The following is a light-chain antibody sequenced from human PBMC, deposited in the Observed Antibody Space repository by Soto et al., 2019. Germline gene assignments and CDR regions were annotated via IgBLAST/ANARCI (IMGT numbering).Light chain of an antibody. CDR1: SSDVGSYNL. V-gene: IGLV2-23*02. CDR3: AAWDDSVYGVE. J-gene: IGLJ2*01. CDR2: EVS. Sequence: QSALTQPASVSGSPGQSITISCIGTSSDVGSYNLVSWYQQHPGKAPKVLIYEVSERPSGVSNRFSGSKSGNTASLTISGLQAEDEAEYYCAAWDDSVYGVEFGGGTKLTVL.